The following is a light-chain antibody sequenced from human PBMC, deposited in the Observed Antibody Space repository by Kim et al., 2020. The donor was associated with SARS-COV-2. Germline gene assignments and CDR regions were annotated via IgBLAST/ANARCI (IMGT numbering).Light chain of an antibody. V-gene: IGLV1-44*01. J-gene: IGLJ1*01. CDR1: SSNIGSNP. CDR2: SNN. Sequence: RVTISCSGSSSNIGSNPVNWYQQLPGTAPKLLIYSNNQRPSGVPDRFSGSKSGTSASLAISGLQSEDEADYHCAAWDDSLNGYYVFGTGTKVTV. CDR3: AAWDDSLNGYYV.